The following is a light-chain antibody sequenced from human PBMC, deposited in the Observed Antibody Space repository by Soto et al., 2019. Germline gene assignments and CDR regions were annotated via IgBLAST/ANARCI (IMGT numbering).Light chain of an antibody. V-gene: IGKV1-39*01. CDR3: QQTDNTPIT. Sequence: DIHMTQSPSSLSASLGDIVTITCRASQGISSYLGWYQQKPGKAPNLLIYDASTLHSGVPSRFSGGGSGTDFTLTISSLQPEDFATYFCQQTDNTPITFGQGTRLEIK. J-gene: IGKJ5*01. CDR2: DAS. CDR1: QGISSY.